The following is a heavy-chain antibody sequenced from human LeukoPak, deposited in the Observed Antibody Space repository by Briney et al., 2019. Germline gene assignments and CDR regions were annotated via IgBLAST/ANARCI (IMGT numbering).Heavy chain of an antibody. D-gene: IGHD5-18*01. V-gene: IGHV3-23*01. CDR1: GFTFSSYA. CDR3: AKSTAMVSLWFDY. CDR2: ISCSGGST. Sequence: WVSLRRSCAASGFTFSSYARSWVRHAPGMGLEGVLAISCSGGSTYYADSVKGRFTIAIDNSKNTLYLQMNSLREEDTAVYYCAKSTAMVSLWFDYWAREPWSPSPQ. J-gene: IGHJ4*02.